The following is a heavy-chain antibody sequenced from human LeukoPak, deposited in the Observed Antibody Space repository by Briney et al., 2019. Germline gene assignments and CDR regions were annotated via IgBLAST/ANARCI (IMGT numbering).Heavy chain of an antibody. CDR1: GFTFSSYA. J-gene: IGHJ4*02. V-gene: IGHV3-23*01. D-gene: IGHD5-12*01. CDR3: ARDKEWLNEFDY. Sequence: GGSLRLSCAASGFTFSSYAMSWVRQAPGKGLEWVSAIVGSGGSTYYANSVKGRFTISRDNAKNSLYLQMNSLRAEDTAVYYCARDKEWLNEFDYWGQGTLVTVSS. CDR2: IVGSGGST.